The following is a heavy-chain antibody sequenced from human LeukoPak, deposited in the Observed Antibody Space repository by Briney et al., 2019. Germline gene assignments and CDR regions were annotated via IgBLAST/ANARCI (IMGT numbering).Heavy chain of an antibody. CDR1: GFTFSSYS. CDR2: ISSSSFI. V-gene: IGHV3-21*04. J-gene: IGHJ4*02. Sequence: PGGSLRLSCAASGFTFSSYSMNWVRQAPGKGLEWVSSISSSSFIYYADSVKGRFTISRDNAKNSLYLQMNSLRAEDTAVYYCAKGSRAVASYFDYWGQGTLVTVSS. D-gene: IGHD6-19*01. CDR3: AKGSRAVASYFDY.